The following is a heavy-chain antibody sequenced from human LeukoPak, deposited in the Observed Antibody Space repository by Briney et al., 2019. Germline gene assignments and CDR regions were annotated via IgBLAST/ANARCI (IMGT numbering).Heavy chain of an antibody. D-gene: IGHD2-8*01. V-gene: IGHV3-23*01. CDR2: ISDSGGSP. J-gene: IGHJ4*02. CDR3: ATYRRGYHDTNESYYFDY. Sequence: GGSLRLSCAASGITFSRFAMSWVRQAPGKGLEWASGISDSGGSPYYADSVKGRFTISRDNSKNTLYLQMNGLRAEDTAIYYCATYRRGYHDTNESYYFDYWGQGTLVTVSS. CDR1: GITFSRFA.